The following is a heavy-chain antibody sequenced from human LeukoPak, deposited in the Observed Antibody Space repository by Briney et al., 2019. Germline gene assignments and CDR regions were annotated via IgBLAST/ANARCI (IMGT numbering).Heavy chain of an antibody. CDR3: ARRYYDNFDY. Sequence: GGSLRLSCAASEFTFTSYGMNWVRQSPGKGLEWVANIKEDGSEKYYVDSVKGRFTISRDNAKNSLYLQMNSLRAEDTAVYYCARRYYDNFDYWGQGTLVTVSS. J-gene: IGHJ4*02. CDR2: IKEDGSEK. CDR1: EFTFTSYG. D-gene: IGHD3-22*01. V-gene: IGHV3-7*01.